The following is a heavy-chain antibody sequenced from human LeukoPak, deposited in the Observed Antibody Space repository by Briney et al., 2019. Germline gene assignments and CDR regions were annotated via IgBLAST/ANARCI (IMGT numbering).Heavy chain of an antibody. V-gene: IGHV1-2*06. J-gene: IGHJ4*02. CDR1: GYTFTGYY. Sequence: ASVKVSCKASGYTFTGYYMHWLRQAPGQGLEWMGRINPNSGGTDYAQKFQGRVTMTRDTSISTAYMELSRLRSDDTAVYYCAREFWNYGGDWGQGTLVTVSS. D-gene: IGHD1-7*01. CDR3: AREFWNYGGD. CDR2: INPNSGGT.